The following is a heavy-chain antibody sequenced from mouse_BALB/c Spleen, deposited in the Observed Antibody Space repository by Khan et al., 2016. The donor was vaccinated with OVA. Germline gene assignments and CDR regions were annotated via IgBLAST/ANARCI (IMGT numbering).Heavy chain of an antibody. CDR2: ISSAGDYT. CDR1: GFTFSSYS. J-gene: IGHJ3*01. D-gene: IGHD4-1*01. Sequence: EVELVESGGDLVKPGGSLKLSCATSGFTFSSYSMSWVRQTPEKRLEWVTTISSAGDYTYYPDSVRGRFTITRDNAKNSLYLQMSSLKSEDTAMYYCASHLTGSFAYWGQGTLVTVSA. CDR3: ASHLTGSFAY. V-gene: IGHV5-6*01.